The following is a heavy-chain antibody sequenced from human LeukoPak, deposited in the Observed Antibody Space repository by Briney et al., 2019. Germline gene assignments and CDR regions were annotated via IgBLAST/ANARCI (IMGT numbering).Heavy chain of an antibody. CDR3: ARERNTAVVTAFDV. J-gene: IGHJ3*01. D-gene: IGHD5-18*01. Sequence: PGGSLRLSCAASRFTFSAYWMSWVRQAPGKGLEWVANTKQDGSEKYYMDSVKGRFTISRDNAKNSLYLQMDSLRAEDTAVYFCARERNTAVVTAFDVWGQGTMVTVSS. V-gene: IGHV3-7*01. CDR1: RFTFSAYW. CDR2: TKQDGSEK.